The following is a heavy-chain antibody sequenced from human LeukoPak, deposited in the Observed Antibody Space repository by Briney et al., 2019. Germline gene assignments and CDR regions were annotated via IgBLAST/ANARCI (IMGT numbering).Heavy chain of an antibody. Sequence: SETLSLTCTVSGCSIISGAYYWSWIRQYPGKGLERIGYIYYSGSTYYNPSLTSRVTISVDTTKNQFSLKLSSVTAADTAVYYCARRPRGYDSHALDYWGQGTLVTVSS. V-gene: IGHV4-31*03. CDR2: IYYSGST. D-gene: IGHD5-12*01. CDR3: ARRPRGYDSHALDY. CDR1: GCSIISGAYY. J-gene: IGHJ4*02.